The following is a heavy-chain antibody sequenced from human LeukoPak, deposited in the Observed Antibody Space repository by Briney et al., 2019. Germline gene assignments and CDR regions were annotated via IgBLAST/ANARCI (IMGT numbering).Heavy chain of an antibody. Sequence: ASVKVSCKASGGPFNNYAISWVRQAPGQGLEWMGWINPNSGGTNYAQKFQGRVTMTRDTSISTAYMELSRLRSDDTAVYYCARVGSGSYYRPYYYYMDVWGKGTTVTVSS. CDR2: INPNSGGT. J-gene: IGHJ6*03. D-gene: IGHD3-10*01. CDR1: GGPFNNYA. CDR3: ARVGSGSYYRPYYYYMDV. V-gene: IGHV1-2*02.